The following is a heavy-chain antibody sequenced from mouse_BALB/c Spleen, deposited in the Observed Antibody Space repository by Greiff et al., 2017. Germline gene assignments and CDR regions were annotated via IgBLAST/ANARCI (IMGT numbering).Heavy chain of an antibody. CDR3: AREGTVVAYYAMDY. CDR1: GFSLTSYG. D-gene: IGHD1-1*01. CDR2: IWAGGST. Sequence: VHLVESGPGLVAPSQSLSITCTVSGFSLTSYGVHWVRQPPGKGLEWLGVIWAGGSTNYNSALMSRLSISKDNSKSQVFLKMNSLQTDDTAMYYCAREGTVVAYYAMDYWGQGTSVTVSS. V-gene: IGHV2-9*02. J-gene: IGHJ4*01.